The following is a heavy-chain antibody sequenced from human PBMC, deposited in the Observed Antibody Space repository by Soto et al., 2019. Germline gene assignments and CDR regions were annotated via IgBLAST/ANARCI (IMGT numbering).Heavy chain of an antibody. CDR2: ISSDGSNK. J-gene: IGHJ4*02. Sequence: QVQLVESGGGVVQPGRSLRLSCAASGFTFSSYGMHWVRQAPGKGLEWVALISSDGSNKYYADSVKGRFTISRDNSKNTLYLQVNTLRAEDTAVYYCAKVRADDYYGSGRFDYWGQGTLVTVSS. D-gene: IGHD3-10*01. CDR3: AKVRADDYYGSGRFDY. V-gene: IGHV3-30*18. CDR1: GFTFSSYG.